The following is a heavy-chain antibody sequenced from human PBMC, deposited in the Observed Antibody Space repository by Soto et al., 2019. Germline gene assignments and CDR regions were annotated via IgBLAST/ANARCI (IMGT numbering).Heavy chain of an antibody. Sequence: PGGSLRLSCAASGFTFSSYGMHWARQAPGKGLEWVAVIWYDGSNKYYADSVKGRFTISRDNSNNTLYLQMNSLRAEDTAVYYCARDTFPGIAAAGTSFDYWGQGTLVTVSS. D-gene: IGHD6-13*01. V-gene: IGHV3-33*01. CDR1: GFTFSSYG. J-gene: IGHJ4*02. CDR2: IWYDGSNK. CDR3: ARDTFPGIAAAGTSFDY.